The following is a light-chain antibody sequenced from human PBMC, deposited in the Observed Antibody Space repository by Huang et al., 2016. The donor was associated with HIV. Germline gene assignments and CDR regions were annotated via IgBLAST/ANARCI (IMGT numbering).Light chain of an antibody. J-gene: IGKJ5*01. V-gene: IGKV2-28*01. CDR2: MGY. CDR1: ERLLHTNGYNY. Sequence: DIVMTQSPLSLAVTPGEPASISCRSSERLLHTNGYNYLEWYQQRTGQSPRLLIYMGYNRAAEVPGRFRGGGSGTDFTLKISRVEAEDVGVYYCMQGLQTRITFGQETRLEIK. CDR3: MQGLQTRIT.